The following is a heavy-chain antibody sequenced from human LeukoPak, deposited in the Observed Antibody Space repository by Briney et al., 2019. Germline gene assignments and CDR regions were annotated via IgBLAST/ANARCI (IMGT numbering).Heavy chain of an antibody. CDR2: ISGSGGST. D-gene: IGHD3-10*01. CDR3: AKGGSGLRYYFDY. CDR1: GFTFSSYA. V-gene: IGHV3-23*01. Sequence: PGGSLRLSCAASGFTFSSYAMSWVRQAPGKGLEWVSAISGSGGSTYYTDSVKGRFTISRDNSKNTLYLQMDSLRAEDTAVYYCAKGGSGLRYYFDYWGQGTLVTVSS. J-gene: IGHJ4*02.